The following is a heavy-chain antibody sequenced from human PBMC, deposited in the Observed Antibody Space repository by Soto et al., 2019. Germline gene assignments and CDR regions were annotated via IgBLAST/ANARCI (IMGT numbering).Heavy chain of an antibody. J-gene: IGHJ5*01. Sequence: EVQLVESGGGLVHPGGSLRLSCAASEFTFDDYAMHWVRQAPGKGLEWVAFIIWSSVYTGYADSVKGRFTISRDNAKNSICLAMYWLSPEGTGPYCCDKDKSLGGEVSTYS. CDR1: EFTFDDYA. CDR2: IIWSSVYT. V-gene: IGHV3-9*01. CDR3: DKDKSLGGEVSTYS. D-gene: IGHD2-21*01.